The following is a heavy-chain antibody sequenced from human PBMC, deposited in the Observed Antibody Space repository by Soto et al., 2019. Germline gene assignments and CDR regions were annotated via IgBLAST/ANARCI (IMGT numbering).Heavy chain of an antibody. V-gene: IGHV3-74*01. J-gene: IGHJ1*01. CDR1: GFTFSSYW. CDR3: ARLPNKSPQN. Sequence: EVQLVESGGGLVQPGGSLRLSCAASGFTFSSYWMHWVRQAPGMGLVWVSSISTDASSTSYADPVKGRFTISRDNAKNTLYLQMNSVRAEDTAVYYCARLPNKSPQNWGQGTLVIVSP. CDR2: ISTDASST.